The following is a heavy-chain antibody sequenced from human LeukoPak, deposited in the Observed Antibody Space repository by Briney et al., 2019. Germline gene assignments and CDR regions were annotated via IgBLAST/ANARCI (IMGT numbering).Heavy chain of an antibody. CDR2: IYYSGST. Sequence: SETLSLTCTVSGGSISSYYWSWIRQPPGTGLEWIGYIYYSGSTNYNPSLKSRVTISVDTSKNQFSLKLSSVTAADTAVYYCARVDLGGSGWYTWYYFDYWGQGNLVTVSS. V-gene: IGHV4-59*01. J-gene: IGHJ4*02. CDR1: GGSISSYY. D-gene: IGHD6-19*01. CDR3: ARVDLGGSGWYTWYYFDY.